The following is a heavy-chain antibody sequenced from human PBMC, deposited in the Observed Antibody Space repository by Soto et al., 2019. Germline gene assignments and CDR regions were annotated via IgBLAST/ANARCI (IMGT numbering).Heavy chain of an antibody. CDR3: ARRYTVTTSVDY. D-gene: IGHD4-17*01. CDR1: GGSISSSSYY. V-gene: IGHV4-39*01. CDR2: IYYSGST. J-gene: IGHJ4*02. Sequence: SETLSLTCTVSGGSISSSSYYWGWIRQPPGKGLEWIGSIYYSGSTYYNPPLKSRVTISVDTSKNQFSLKLSSVTAADTAVYYCARRYTVTTSVDYWGQGTLVTVSS.